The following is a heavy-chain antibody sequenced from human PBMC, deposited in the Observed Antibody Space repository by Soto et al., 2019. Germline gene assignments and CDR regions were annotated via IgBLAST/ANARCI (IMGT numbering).Heavy chain of an antibody. CDR2: VNHLGST. Sequence: QVQLQQWGAGLLKPSETLSLTCAVYGGSLSGYYWSWIRQPPGKGLEWIGEVNHLGSTSYSPSLKSRVTLSVDTSKNQFSLRLRSVTAADTAVHYCAREPNPRVNAAGTGDYWGQGTLVTVSS. J-gene: IGHJ4*02. D-gene: IGHD6-19*01. CDR1: GGSLSGYY. V-gene: IGHV4-34*01. CDR3: AREPNPRVNAAGTGDY.